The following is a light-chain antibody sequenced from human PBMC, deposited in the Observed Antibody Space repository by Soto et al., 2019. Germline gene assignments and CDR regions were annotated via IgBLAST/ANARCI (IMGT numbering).Light chain of an antibody. CDR3: QHYNSYSST. CDR1: QTINNW. V-gene: IGKV1-5*01. J-gene: IGKJ1*01. Sequence: DIQMTQSPSTLSASVGDRVTITCRASQTINNWLAWYQQKPGKAPKLLIYDASILESGVPSRFSGSGSGTEFTLTISSLQPDDFAAYYCQHYNSYSSTFGQGTKVDIK. CDR2: DAS.